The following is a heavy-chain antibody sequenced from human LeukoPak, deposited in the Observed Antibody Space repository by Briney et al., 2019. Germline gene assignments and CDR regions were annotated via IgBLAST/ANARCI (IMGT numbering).Heavy chain of an antibody. D-gene: IGHD3-16*01. CDR2: INHSGST. V-gene: IGHV4-34*01. Sequence: SGNLALTLAVQGWVFRGYQLNLMRPPPRKGPEWIGEINHSGSTNYNPSLKSRVTISVDTSKNQFSLKLSSVTAADTAVYYCARGGSTFGVDPWGQGTLVTVSS. CDR1: GWVFRGYQ. CDR3: ARGGSTFGVDP. J-gene: IGHJ5*02.